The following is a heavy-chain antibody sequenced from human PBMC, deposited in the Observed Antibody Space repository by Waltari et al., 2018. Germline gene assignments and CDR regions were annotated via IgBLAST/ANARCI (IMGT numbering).Heavy chain of an antibody. CDR1: GYTFTGYY. CDR3: ASGADDYVWGSYRYLEPFDY. D-gene: IGHD3-16*02. Sequence: QVQLVQSGAEVKKPGASVKVSCKASGYTFTGYYMHWVRQAPGQGLEWMGWINPNSGGTNYAQKFPGRVTMTRDTSISTAYMELSGLRSEDTAVYYCASGADDYVWGSYRYLEPFDYWGQGTLVTVSS. V-gene: IGHV1-2*02. CDR2: INPNSGGT. J-gene: IGHJ4*02.